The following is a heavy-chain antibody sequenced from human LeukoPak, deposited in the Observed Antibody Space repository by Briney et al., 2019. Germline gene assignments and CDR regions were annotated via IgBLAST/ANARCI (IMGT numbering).Heavy chain of an antibody. V-gene: IGHV3-7*01. D-gene: IGHD5-24*01. CDR1: GFTFSSYW. CDR3: ARDVATISNWFDP. J-gene: IGHJ5*02. CDR2: INQDGSEK. Sequence: GGSLRLSCAASGFTFSSYWMSWVRQAPGKGLEWVANINQDGSEKYYVDSVKGRFTISRDNAKNSLHLQMNSLSAEDTAVYYGARDVATISNWFDPWGQGTLVTVSS.